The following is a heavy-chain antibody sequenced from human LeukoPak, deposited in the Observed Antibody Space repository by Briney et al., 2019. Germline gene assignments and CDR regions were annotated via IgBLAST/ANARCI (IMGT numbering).Heavy chain of an antibody. J-gene: IGHJ5*02. CDR3: AKDRFTYYYDSSGYSNWFDP. Sequence: GGSLRLSCAASGFTFSSYAMSWVRQAPGKGLEWVSAISGSGGSTYYADSVKGRFTISRDNSKNTLYLQMNSLRAEDTAVYYCAKDRFTYYYDSSGYSNWFDPWGQGTLVTVSS. CDR2: ISGSGGST. CDR1: GFTFSSYA. D-gene: IGHD3-22*01. V-gene: IGHV3-23*01.